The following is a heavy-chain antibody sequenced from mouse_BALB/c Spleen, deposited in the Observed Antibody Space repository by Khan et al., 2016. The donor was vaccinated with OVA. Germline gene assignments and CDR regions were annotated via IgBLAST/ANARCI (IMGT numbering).Heavy chain of an antibody. D-gene: IGHD2-4*01. Sequence: QVTLKESGPGLLQSSQILSLTRSFSGFSLSTSGMGVSWFRQPSGKSLEWLAHIYWVDEQRHNPSLKSRLTISKDTPRKQVFLSINSVDIADSATHPCASNLGDCDPWFAYGRKGTLVTDSS. J-gene: IGHJ3*01. V-gene: IGHV8-12*01. CDR1: GFSLSTSGMG. CDR2: IYWVDEQ. CDR3: ASNLGDCDPWFAY.